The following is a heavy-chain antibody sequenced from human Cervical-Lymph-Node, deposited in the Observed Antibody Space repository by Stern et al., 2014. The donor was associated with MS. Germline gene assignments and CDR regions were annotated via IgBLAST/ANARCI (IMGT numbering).Heavy chain of an antibody. CDR3: ARRDDYGDYGWYFDL. CDR2: IYPGGSDT. CDR1: GYSFTSYW. Sequence: MQLVQSGAEVKKPGESLKIYCKGSGYSFTSYWIGWVRQMPGKGLEWMGIIYPGGSDTRYSPSFQGQVTISADKSISTAYLQWSSLKASDTAMYYCARRDDYGDYGWYFDLWGRGTLVTVSS. V-gene: IGHV5-51*01. J-gene: IGHJ2*01. D-gene: IGHD4-17*01.